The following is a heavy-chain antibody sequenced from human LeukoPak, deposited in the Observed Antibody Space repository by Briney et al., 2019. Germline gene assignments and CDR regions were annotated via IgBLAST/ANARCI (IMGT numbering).Heavy chain of an antibody. Sequence: ASVKVSCKASGYTFTSYGISWVRQAPGQGLEWMGWISAYNGNTNYAQKLQGRVTMTTDTSTSTAYMELRSLRSDDTSVYYCARGSALVVAATAFDYWGQGTLVTVS. CDR2: ISAYNGNT. J-gene: IGHJ4*02. V-gene: IGHV1-18*01. D-gene: IGHD2-15*01. CDR3: ARGSALVVAATAFDY. CDR1: GYTFTSYG.